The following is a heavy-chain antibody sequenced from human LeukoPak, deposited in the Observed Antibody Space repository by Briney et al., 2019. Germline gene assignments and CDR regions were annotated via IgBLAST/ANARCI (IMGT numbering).Heavy chain of an antibody. J-gene: IGHJ5*02. CDR2: MYAGGST. V-gene: IGHV3-53*01. CDR3: ARGGPVKSIYDPHWYDP. Sequence: GGSLRLSCAASGFTVSNNYMTWFRQAPGKGLEWVSVMYAGGSTYYADSVKGRFTSSRDNAKNTLYLQMNSLRVEDTAVYFCARGGPVKSIYDPHWYDPWGQGTQVTVSS. CDR1: GFTVSNNY. D-gene: IGHD3-3*01.